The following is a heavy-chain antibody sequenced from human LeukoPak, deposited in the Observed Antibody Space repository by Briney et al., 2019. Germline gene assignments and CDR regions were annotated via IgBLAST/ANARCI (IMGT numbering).Heavy chain of an antibody. CDR3: ARFITVIDYTPYYGMDV. CDR2: ISSSSSYI. CDR1: GFTFSSYS. D-gene: IGHD4-11*01. V-gene: IGHV3-21*01. J-gene: IGHJ6*02. Sequence: PGGSLRLSCAASGFTFSSYSMNWVRQAPGKGLEWVSSISSSSSYIYYADSVKGRFTISRDNAKNSLYLQMNSLRAEDTAVYYCARFITVIDYTPYYGMDVWGQGTTVTVSS.